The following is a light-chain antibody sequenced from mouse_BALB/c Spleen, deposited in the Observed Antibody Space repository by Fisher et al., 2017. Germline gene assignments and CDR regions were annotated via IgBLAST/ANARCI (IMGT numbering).Light chain of an antibody. J-gene: IGKJ4*01. CDR3: QQWSGYPFT. V-gene: IGKV4-74*01. CDR1: SSVSSSY. Sequence: IVLTQSPAIMSASLGERVTMTCTASSSVSSSYLHWYQQKPGSSPKLWIYSTSNLASGVPARFSGSGSGTSYSLTISSMEAEDDATYYCQQWSGYPFTFGSGTKLEIK. CDR2: STS.